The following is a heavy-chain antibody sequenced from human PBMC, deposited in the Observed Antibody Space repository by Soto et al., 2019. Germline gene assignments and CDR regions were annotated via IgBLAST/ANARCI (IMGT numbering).Heavy chain of an antibody. Sequence: PWWSLRLSCTSSAVTINVHGIQWFRQAPAKGLEWVAFITNDASVQYYAESVKGRFTISRDHSKNTADLQMSNLRSEETAVYYCARDIWSGDYKWFDSWGPGTLVTVSS. CDR1: AVTINVHG. CDR3: ARDIWSGDYKWFDS. D-gene: IGHD3-3*01. CDR2: ITNDASVQ. J-gene: IGHJ5*01. V-gene: IGHV3-30*03.